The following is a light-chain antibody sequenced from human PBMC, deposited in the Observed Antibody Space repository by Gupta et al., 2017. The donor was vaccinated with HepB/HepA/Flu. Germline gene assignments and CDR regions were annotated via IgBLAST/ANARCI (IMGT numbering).Light chain of an antibody. CDR2: NNY. CDR3: ATWDNSLNGVI. V-gene: IGLV1-44*01. J-gene: IGLJ2*01. CDR1: SSNVGSRT. Sequence: QSVPTQPPSASGTPGQTVSISCFGSSSNVGSRTVNWYQHLPGTTPKLLIYNNYQRPSGVPDRFSGSKSGTSASLAINGLQSEDEADYYCATWDNSLNGVIFGGGTKLTVL.